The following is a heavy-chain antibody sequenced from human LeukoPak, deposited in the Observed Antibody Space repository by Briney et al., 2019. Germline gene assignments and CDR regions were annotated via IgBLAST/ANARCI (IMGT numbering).Heavy chain of an antibody. D-gene: IGHD3-10*01. J-gene: IGHJ5*02. CDR3: TRGARFRSYGSGTYYTSLPFDP. CDR2: INSGNGHT. CDR1: GYTFTSYG. V-gene: IGHV1-3*03. Sequence: GASVKVSCKASGYTFTSYGISWVRQAPGKGLEWMGWINSGNGHTKYSQDFQGRVTIARDTSATTAYMELSSLRSEDMAVYYCTRGARFRSYGSGTYYTSLPFDPWGQGTLVTVSS.